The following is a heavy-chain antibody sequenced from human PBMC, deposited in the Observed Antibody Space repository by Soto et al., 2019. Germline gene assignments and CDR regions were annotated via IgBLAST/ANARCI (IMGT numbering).Heavy chain of an antibody. J-gene: IGHJ3*02. CDR1: GFTFSAYA. D-gene: IGHD2-8*01. V-gene: IGHV3-23*01. CDR2: VGGSDTDK. Sequence: EVQLLESGGGVVQPGGSLRLSCAASGFTFSAYAMSWVRQAPGKGLQWVVGVGGSDTDKHYADSVRGRFTVSRDHCKNTLYLQMNSLRVDDTAVYYCAKDATAVNGVWDPFDMWGQGTEVTVSS. CDR3: AKDATAVNGVWDPFDM.